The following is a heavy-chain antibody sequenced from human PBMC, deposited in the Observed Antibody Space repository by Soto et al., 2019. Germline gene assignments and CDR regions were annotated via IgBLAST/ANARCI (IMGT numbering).Heavy chain of an antibody. J-gene: IGHJ5*02. CDR1: GYTFTSYG. CDR3: ARDYYDSSGYSRGRWFDP. Sequence: GASVKVSCKASGYTFTSYGISWVRQAPGQGLEWMGWISAYNGNTNYAQKLQGRVTMTTDTSTSTAYMELRSLRSDDTAVYYCARDYYDSSGYSRGRWFDPWGQGTLVTVSS. V-gene: IGHV1-18*01. CDR2: ISAYNGNT. D-gene: IGHD3-22*01.